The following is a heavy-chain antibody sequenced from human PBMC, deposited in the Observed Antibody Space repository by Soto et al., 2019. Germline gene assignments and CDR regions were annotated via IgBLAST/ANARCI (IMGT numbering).Heavy chain of an antibody. D-gene: IGHD1-7*01. CDR1: GFTFSSHW. J-gene: IGHJ4*01. CDR3: AGSPGLSRISGTTLGG. CDR2: INGDGSST. V-gene: IGHV3-74*01. Sequence: EVQLVESGGGLVQPGGSLRLSCAASGFTFSSHWMHWVRQAPGKGLVWVSRINGDGSSTSYADSVKGRFTISRDNAKNMLYLQVNSLRADDTAVYYCAGSPGLSRISGTTLGGWGQGTLVTVSS.